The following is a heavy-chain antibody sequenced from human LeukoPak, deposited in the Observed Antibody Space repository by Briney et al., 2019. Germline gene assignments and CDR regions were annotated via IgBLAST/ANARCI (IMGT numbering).Heavy chain of an antibody. CDR2: ISGSRSTI. CDR1: GGSISSFY. V-gene: IGHV3-48*02. D-gene: IGHD1-26*01. J-gene: IGHJ4*02. CDR3: ARVTVGSTRGFDY. Sequence: ETLSLTCTVSGGSISSFYWSWIRQPPGKGLEWVSYISGSRSTIYYADSVKGRFTISRDNAKNSLYLQMNSLRDEDTAMYYCARVTVGSTRGFDYWGQGTLVTVSS.